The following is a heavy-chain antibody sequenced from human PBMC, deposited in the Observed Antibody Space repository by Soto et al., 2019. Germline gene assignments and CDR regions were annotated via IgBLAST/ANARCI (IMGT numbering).Heavy chain of an antibody. CDR1: GYSFSRYW. V-gene: IGHV5-51*01. J-gene: IGHJ5*02. CDR3: ASHVSGNWFDP. CDR2: TNPGDSDT. D-gene: IGHD1-26*01. Sequence: GESLKISCKGFGYSFSRYWIGWVRQMPWKGLEWMGITNPGDSDTRYSPSFQGQVTISVDKSISTAYLQWSSLKASDTAMYYCASHVSGNWFDPWGQGTQVTVSS.